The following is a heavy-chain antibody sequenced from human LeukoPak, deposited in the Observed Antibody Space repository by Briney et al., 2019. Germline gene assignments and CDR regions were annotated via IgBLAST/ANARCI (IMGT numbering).Heavy chain of an antibody. D-gene: IGHD2-15*01. J-gene: IGHJ4*02. CDR1: GSIFTSYW. V-gene: IGHV5-51*01. CDR2: IYAGDSDT. Sequence: GEPLEISVQCSGSIFTSYWIGGVRPLPGKGLEGMGIIYAGDSDTRYSPSFQGQVTISADKSISTAYLQWSSLKASDTAMYYCARHHPRYCSGGSCYSPDEVPIDYWGQGTLVTVSS. CDR3: ARHHPRYCSGGSCYSPDEVPIDY.